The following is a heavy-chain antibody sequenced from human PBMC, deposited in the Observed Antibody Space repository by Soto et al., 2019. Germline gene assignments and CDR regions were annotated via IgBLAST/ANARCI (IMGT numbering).Heavy chain of an antibody. D-gene: IGHD1-1*01. V-gene: IGHV3-11*01. CDR2: ISSSGSII. CDR3: AKDGIHNARFDP. J-gene: IGHJ5*02. Sequence: GGSLRLSCAASGLTFSDNYMSWIRQAPGKGLEWVSYISSSGSIIYYADSVKGRFTISRDNSKNTLYLQMNSLRAEDTAVYYCAKDGIHNARFDPWGQGTLVT. CDR1: GLTFSDNY.